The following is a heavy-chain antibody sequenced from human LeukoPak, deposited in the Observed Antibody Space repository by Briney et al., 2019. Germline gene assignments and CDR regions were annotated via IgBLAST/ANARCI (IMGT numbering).Heavy chain of an antibody. CDR2: IYYSGST. Sequence: SETLSLTCTVSGGSISSYYWSWIRQPPGKGLEWIGYIYYSGSTNYNPSLKSRVTISVDTSKNQFSLKLSSVTAADTAVYYCARGGGSSIAAAEGWFDPWGQGTLVTVSS. V-gene: IGHV4-59*01. CDR3: ARGGGSSIAAAEGWFDP. D-gene: IGHD6-13*01. J-gene: IGHJ5*02. CDR1: GGSISSYY.